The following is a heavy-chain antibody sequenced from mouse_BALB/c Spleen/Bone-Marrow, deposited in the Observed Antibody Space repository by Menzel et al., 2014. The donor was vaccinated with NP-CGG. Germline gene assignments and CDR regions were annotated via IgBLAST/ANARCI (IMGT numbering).Heavy chain of an antibody. J-gene: IGHJ4*01. V-gene: IGHV1-14*01. Sequence: EVQLQQSGPELVKPGASVKMSCKASGYTFTSYVMHWVKQKPGQGLEWIGYINPYNDGTKYNEKFKGKATLTSDKSSSTAYMELSSLTSEDSAVYYCARMEGSPTAVHYAMDYWGQGTSVTVSS. D-gene: IGHD2-10*01. CDR1: GYTFTSYV. CDR3: ARMEGSPTAVHYAMDY. CDR2: INPYNDGT.